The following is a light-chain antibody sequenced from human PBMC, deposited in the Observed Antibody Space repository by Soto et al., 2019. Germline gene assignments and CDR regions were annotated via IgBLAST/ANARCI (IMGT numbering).Light chain of an antibody. CDR2: GAS. CDR3: QQYGSNPKT. CDR1: QSVSRNY. J-gene: IGKJ4*01. V-gene: IGKV3-20*01. Sequence: EIVLTQSPGPLSLSPGERATLSCRASQSVSRNYLAWFQQKPGQAPRLLIYGASSRDTGIPDRFSGSGSGTDFTLIISRLEPEDFAVYYCQQYGSNPKTFGGGTKVEIK.